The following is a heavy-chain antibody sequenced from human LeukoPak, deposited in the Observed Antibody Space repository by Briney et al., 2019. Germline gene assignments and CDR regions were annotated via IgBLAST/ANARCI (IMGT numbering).Heavy chain of an antibody. CDR2: IYYSGST. Sequence: SETLSLTCTVSGGSISSSSYYWGWIRQPPGKGLECIGSIYYSGSTYYNPSLKSRVTISVDTSKNQFSLRLNSVTAADTAMYYCAKSGGSGLIDYWGQGTLVTVSS. CDR3: AKSGGSGLIDY. J-gene: IGHJ4*02. V-gene: IGHV4-39*01. D-gene: IGHD6-25*01. CDR1: GGSISSSSYY.